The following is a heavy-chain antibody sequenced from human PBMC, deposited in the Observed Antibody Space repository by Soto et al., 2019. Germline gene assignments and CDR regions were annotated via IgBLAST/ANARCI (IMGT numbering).Heavy chain of an antibody. CDR1: GFTFSNAW. V-gene: IGHV3-74*01. J-gene: IGHJ4*02. Sequence: GGSLRLSCAASGFTFSNAWIHWVRQAPGKGLEWVSRIDTDGPGTSYADSVKGRFTISTDNAKNTVYLQVNSLRAEDTAVYYCARGSSKWAYYFDFWGQGTMVSASS. D-gene: IGHD6-13*01. CDR3: ARGSSKWAYYFDF. CDR2: IDTDGPGT.